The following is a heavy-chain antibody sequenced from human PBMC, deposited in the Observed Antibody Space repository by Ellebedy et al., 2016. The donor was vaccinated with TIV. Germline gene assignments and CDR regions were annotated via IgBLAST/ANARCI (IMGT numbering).Heavy chain of an antibody. CDR3: ARGTSYGMTNFDY. CDR2: IDHTGNT. V-gene: IGHV4-34*01. Sequence: SETLSLTCAVYGESLSGYYWSWIRQPPGKGLEWIGEIDHTGNTNYNPSLKSRVTISVDTSKNQFSLNLTSVTAADTAVYYCARGTSYGMTNFDYWGQGTLVTVSS. D-gene: IGHD5-18*01. CDR1: GESLSGYY. J-gene: IGHJ4*02.